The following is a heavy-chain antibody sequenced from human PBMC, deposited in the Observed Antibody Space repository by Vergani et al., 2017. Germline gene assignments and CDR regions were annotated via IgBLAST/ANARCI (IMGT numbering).Heavy chain of an antibody. J-gene: IGHJ5*02. D-gene: IGHD6-13*01. CDR2: ISAYNGNT. Sequence: QVQLVQSGAEVKKPGASVKVSCKASGYTFTSYGISWVRQAPGQGLEWMGWISAYNGNTKYSQKFQGRVTITRDTSASTAYMELSSVTAADTAVYYCARDAYSSSWREPFPKGHSRSNWFDPWGQGTLVTVSS. CDR3: ARDAYSSSWREPFPKGHSRSNWFDP. CDR1: GYTFTSYG. V-gene: IGHV1-18*01.